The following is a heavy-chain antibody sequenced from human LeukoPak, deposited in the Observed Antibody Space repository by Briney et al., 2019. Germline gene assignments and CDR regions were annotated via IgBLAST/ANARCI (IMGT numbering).Heavy chain of an antibody. CDR2: IYSDGST. V-gene: IGHV3-66*01. CDR1: GFTVSSNY. J-gene: IGHJ3*02. D-gene: IGHD3-16*01. CDR3: ARDSTDYDYVWGSYTDAFDI. Sequence: GGSLRLSCAASGFTVSSNYMSWVRQAPGKGLEWVSVIYSDGSTYYADSVKGRFTISRDNSKNTLYLQMNSLRAEDTAVYYCARDSTDYDYVWGSYTDAFDIWGQGTMVTVSS.